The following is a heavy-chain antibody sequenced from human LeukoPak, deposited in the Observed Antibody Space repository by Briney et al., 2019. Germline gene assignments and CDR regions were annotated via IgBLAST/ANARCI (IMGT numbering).Heavy chain of an antibody. CDR2: ISGSGGST. J-gene: IGHJ4*02. V-gene: IGHV3-23*01. Sequence: PGGSLRLSCAASGFTFSSYAMSWVRQAPGKGLEWVSAISGSGGSTYYADSVKGRFTISRDNSKNTLYLQMNSLRAEDTAVYYCAKSRTDSTILGVVIFPFDYWGQGTLVTVSS. CDR1: GFTFSSYA. D-gene: IGHD3-3*01. CDR3: AKSRTDSTILGVVIFPFDY.